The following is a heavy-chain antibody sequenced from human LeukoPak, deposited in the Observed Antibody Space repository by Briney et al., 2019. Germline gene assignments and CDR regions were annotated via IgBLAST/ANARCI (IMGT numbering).Heavy chain of an antibody. Sequence: GGSLILSCAASGFSFNDYWVTWIRQIPGKGLEWVANINGDESQKYYVNSVKGRFTISRDNAKDSVYLEMNSLRAEDTAVYYCTRDPGWLRLYYWGQGTLVTVSS. V-gene: IGHV3-7*01. J-gene: IGHJ4*02. CDR1: GFSFNDYW. CDR3: TRDPGWLRLYY. CDR2: INGDESQK. D-gene: IGHD5-12*01.